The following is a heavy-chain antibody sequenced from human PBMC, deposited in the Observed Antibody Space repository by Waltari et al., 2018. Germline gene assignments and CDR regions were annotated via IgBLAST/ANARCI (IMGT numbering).Heavy chain of an antibody. V-gene: IGHV3-21*01. CDR1: GFTFSSYS. CDR3: ARDQRYSSSSEGMDV. Sequence: EVQLVESGGGLVKPGGSLRLSCAASGFTFSSYSMNWARQAPGKGLEWVSSISSSSSYIYYADSVKGRFTISRDNAKNSLYLQMNSLRAEDTAVYYCARDQRYSSSSEGMDVWGKGTTVTVSS. J-gene: IGHJ6*03. CDR2: ISSSSSYI. D-gene: IGHD6-6*01.